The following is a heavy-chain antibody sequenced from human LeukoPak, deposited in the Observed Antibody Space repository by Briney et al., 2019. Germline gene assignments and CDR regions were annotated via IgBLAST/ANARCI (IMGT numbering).Heavy chain of an antibody. CDR1: GFTFSSYG. V-gene: IGHV3-33*06. CDR2: IWYDGSNK. CDR3: AKDPRSWYLGRVDY. J-gene: IGHJ4*02. Sequence: PGGSLRLSCAASGFTFSSYGMHWVRQAPGKGLEWVAVIWYDGSNKYYADSVKGRFTISRDNSKNTLYLQMNSLRAEDTAVYYCAKDPRSWYLGRVDYWGQGTLVTVSS. D-gene: IGHD6-13*01.